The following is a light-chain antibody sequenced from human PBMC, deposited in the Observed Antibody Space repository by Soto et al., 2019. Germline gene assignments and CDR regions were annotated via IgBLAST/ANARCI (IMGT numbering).Light chain of an antibody. J-gene: IGKJ5*01. Sequence: EIVLTQSPGTLSLSPGARATLSCRASQSVSSSYLAWYQQNPGQAPRLLIYGASSRATGIPDRFSGSGSGTDFTLTISRLEPEDFAVYYCQQYGSSRFGQGTRLEI. V-gene: IGKV3-20*01. CDR2: GAS. CDR3: QQYGSSR. CDR1: QSVSSSY.